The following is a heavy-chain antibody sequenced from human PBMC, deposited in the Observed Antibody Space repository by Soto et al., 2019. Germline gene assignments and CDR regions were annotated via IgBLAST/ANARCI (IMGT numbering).Heavy chain of an antibody. Sequence: QVQLVESGGDVVQPGRSLRLSCAASGFTFTSYALHWVRQAPGKGLEWVTLISYDGRNRYYSESVKGRFTISRDNSKNTLFLEMNSLRAEDAAVYYCARELCGECGLDHWGPGTLVTVSS. D-gene: IGHD3-3*01. J-gene: IGHJ4*02. CDR1: GFTFTSYA. CDR3: ARELCGECGLDH. V-gene: IGHV3-30-3*01. CDR2: ISYDGRNR.